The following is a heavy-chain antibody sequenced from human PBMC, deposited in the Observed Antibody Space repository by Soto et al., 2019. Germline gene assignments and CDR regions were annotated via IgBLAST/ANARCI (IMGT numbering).Heavy chain of an antibody. Sequence: SETLSLTCAVSGGSISSGGYSWSWIRQPPGKGLEWIGYIYHSGSTYYNPSLKSRVTISVDRSKNQFSLKLSSVTAADTAVYYCAGGLYYYDSSGYYPFDYWGQGTLVTVSS. V-gene: IGHV4-30-2*01. D-gene: IGHD3-22*01. J-gene: IGHJ4*02. CDR1: GGSISSGGYS. CDR2: IYHSGST. CDR3: AGGLYYYDSSGYYPFDY.